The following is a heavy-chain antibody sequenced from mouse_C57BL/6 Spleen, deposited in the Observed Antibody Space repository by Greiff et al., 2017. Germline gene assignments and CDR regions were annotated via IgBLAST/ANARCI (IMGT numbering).Heavy chain of an antibody. Sequence: QVQLQQPGAELVMPGASVKLSCKASGYTFTSYWMHWVKQRPGQGLEWIGEIDPSDSYTNYNQKFKGKSTLTVDKSSSTAYMQLSSLTSEDSAVYYCARSHYDYDGFAYWGQGTLVIVSA. V-gene: IGHV1-69*01. CDR1: GYTFTSYW. D-gene: IGHD2-4*01. J-gene: IGHJ3*01. CDR3: ARSHYDYDGFAY. CDR2: IDPSDSYT.